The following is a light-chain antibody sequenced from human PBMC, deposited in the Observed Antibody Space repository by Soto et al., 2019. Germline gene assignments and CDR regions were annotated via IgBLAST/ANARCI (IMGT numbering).Light chain of an antibody. CDR3: QQRSNWPGT. V-gene: IGKV3-11*01. CDR1: QSVSSY. Sequence: EIVLTQSPATLSLSPGERATLSCRASQSVSSYLAWYQQKPGQAPRLLIYDASARATGIPARFSGSGSGTDFTLTTRSLEHEDFAVYYCQQRSNWPGTFGQGTKLEIK. CDR2: DAS. J-gene: IGKJ2*01.